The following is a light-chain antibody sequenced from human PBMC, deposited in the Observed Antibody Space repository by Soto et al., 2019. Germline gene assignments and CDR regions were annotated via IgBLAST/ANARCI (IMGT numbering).Light chain of an antibody. CDR3: SSSAGRSKRV. Sequence: QSVLTQPASVSGSPGQSITISCTGTSSDVGGYNYVSWYQQHPGKAPKLMIYEVSKRPSGVPDRFSGSKSGNRASLTVSGLQADDEADYYCSSSAGRSKRVFGGGTKVTVL. J-gene: IGLJ3*02. V-gene: IGLV2-8*01. CDR2: EVS. CDR1: SSDVGGYNY.